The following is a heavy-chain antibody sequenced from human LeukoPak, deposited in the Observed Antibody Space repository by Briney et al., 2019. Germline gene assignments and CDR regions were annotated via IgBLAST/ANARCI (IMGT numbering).Heavy chain of an antibody. CDR2: IIPIFGTS. D-gene: IGHD3-10*01. V-gene: IGHV1-69*13. J-gene: IGHJ6*03. Sequence: ASVKVSCKASGGTFSTYAISWVRQAPGQGLEWMGGIIPIFGTSNYAQNFQGRVTITADESTSTAYMELSSLRSEDTAVYYCARDVFPYYYGSGRDYYYYMDVWGKGTTVTVSS. CDR3: ARDVFPYYYGSGRDYYYYMDV. CDR1: GGTFSTYA.